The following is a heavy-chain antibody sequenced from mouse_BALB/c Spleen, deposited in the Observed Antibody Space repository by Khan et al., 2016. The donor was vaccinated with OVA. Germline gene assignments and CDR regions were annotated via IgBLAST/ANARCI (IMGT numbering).Heavy chain of an antibody. D-gene: IGHD1-1*01. J-gene: IGHJ4*01. Sequence: VQLQESGPGLVAPSQSLSITCTVSGFSLTSFGVNWVRQPPGKGLEWLGVIWGDGSTNYHSTLKSRLIVSKDNSKSQVFLKLISLQTDDTATYXCAKFNTEYCAMDYGGKGTSVTVSS. CDR1: GFSLTSFG. V-gene: IGHV2-3*01. CDR2: IWGDGST. CDR3: AKFNTEYCAMDY.